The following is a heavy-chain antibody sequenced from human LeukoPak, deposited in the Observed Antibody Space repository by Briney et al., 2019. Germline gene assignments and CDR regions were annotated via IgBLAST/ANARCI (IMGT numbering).Heavy chain of an antibody. CDR1: GFTFSSYS. Sequence: PGGSLRLSCAASGFTFSSYSMNWARQAPGKGLEWVSSISSSGSYIYYADSVKGRLTISRDNAKNSLYLQMNSLRAEDTAVYYCVRVGYCTSTSCPHAFDIWGQGTMVIVSS. D-gene: IGHD2-2*01. CDR2: ISSSGSYI. V-gene: IGHV3-21*01. CDR3: VRVGYCTSTSCPHAFDI. J-gene: IGHJ3*02.